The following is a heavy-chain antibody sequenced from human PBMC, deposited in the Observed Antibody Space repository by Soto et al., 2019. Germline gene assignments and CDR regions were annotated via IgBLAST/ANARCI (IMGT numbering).Heavy chain of an antibody. CDR2: FIAMLGTP. CDR1: GGTFGSHG. Sequence: SVKVSCKASGGTFGSHGIAWVRQAPGQGLEWMGGFIAMLGTPTYAKKVQGRATITADESLTSSYLELSSLRVEDTATYYCAKAGSSGWRNYFDHWGQGTPVTVSS. V-gene: IGHV1-69*13. D-gene: IGHD6-19*01. J-gene: IGHJ4*02. CDR3: AKAGSSGWRNYFDH.